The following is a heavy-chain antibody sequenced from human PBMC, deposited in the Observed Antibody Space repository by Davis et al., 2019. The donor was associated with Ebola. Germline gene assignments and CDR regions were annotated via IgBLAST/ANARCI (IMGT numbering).Heavy chain of an antibody. CDR1: GFSVNTKY. CDR2: IYRGGDT. CDR3: AGNGGGYSGYVPPAFDC. D-gene: IGHD5-12*01. Sequence: GESLKISCTVPGFSVNTKYMNWVRQPPGKGLECVAPIYRGGDTYPEDSVKGRFAISRDKSKNTLDLQMNNLRGEDTALYYCAGNGGGYSGYVPPAFDCWGQGALVTVSS. J-gene: IGHJ4*02. V-gene: IGHV3-53*01.